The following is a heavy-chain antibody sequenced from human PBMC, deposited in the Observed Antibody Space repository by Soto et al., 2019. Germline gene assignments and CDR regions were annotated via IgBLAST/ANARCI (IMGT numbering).Heavy chain of an antibody. CDR2: IYYSGST. CDR1: GGSISSGGYY. J-gene: IGHJ6*03. D-gene: IGHD4-4*01. Sequence: SETLYLTCTVSGGSISSGGYYWSWIRQHPGKGLEWIGYIYYSGSTYYNPSLKSRVTISVDTSKNQFSLKLSSVTAADTAVYYCARGFSVTNYYYYYMDVWGKGTTVTVSS. V-gene: IGHV4-31*03. CDR3: ARGFSVTNYYYYYMDV.